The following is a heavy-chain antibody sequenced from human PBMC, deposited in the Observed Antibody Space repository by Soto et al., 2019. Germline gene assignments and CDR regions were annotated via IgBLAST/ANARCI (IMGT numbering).Heavy chain of an antibody. CDR1: GFTGSTYG. CDR3: AKDPIGEAAAL. CDR2: IWYDGSNK. Sequence: QVQLVESGGGVVQPGMSLRRSCAASGFTGSTYGLHWDRQAPGKGVEWVEVIWYDGSNKYYADSVKGRFTISTDNSTNTLYLQMNGQRAEDTAVEYWAKDPIGEAAALWGEGPMVTVSS. V-gene: IGHV3-33*06. D-gene: IGHD6-13*01. J-gene: IGHJ4*02.